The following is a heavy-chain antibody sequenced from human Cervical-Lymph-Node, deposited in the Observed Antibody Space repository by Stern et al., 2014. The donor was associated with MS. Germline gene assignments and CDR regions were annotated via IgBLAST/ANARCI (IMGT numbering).Heavy chain of an antibody. Sequence: QLEESGGGLVQPGRSLRLSCAASGFTFADHAMHWVRQAPGKGLEWVSGINWSGGNTGYAVVVEGRFTISRDNAKNYLYLQINSLRVEDTAFYYCAKDINDYWSGPADYWGQGTLVTVSS. V-gene: IGHV3-9*01. CDR1: GFTFADHA. CDR3: AKDINDYWSGPADY. CDR2: INWSGGNT. D-gene: IGHD3-3*01. J-gene: IGHJ4*02.